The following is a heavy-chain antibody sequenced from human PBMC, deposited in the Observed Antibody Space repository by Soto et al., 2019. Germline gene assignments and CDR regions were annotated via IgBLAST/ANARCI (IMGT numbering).Heavy chain of an antibody. D-gene: IGHD3-10*01. CDR2: ISSSSSTI. V-gene: IGHV3-48*01. J-gene: IGHJ3*02. CDR1: GFTFSSYS. Sequence: GGSRRLSCAASGFTFSSYSMNWVRQAPGKGLEWVSYISSSSSTIYYADSVKGRFTISRDNAKNSLYLQMNSLRAEDTAVYYCARAGSVVRGRVAFDIWGQGTMVTVSS. CDR3: ARAGSVVRGRVAFDI.